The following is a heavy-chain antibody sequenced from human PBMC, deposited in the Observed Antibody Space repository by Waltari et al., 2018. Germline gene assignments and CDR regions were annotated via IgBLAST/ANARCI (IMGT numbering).Heavy chain of an antibody. V-gene: IGHV4-59*01. CDR3: ARRPRAARNAFDI. CDR2: IYYSGST. Sequence: QVQLQESGPGLVKPSETLSLTCTVSGGSISSYYWSWIRQPPGKGLEWIGYIYYSGSTNYNPSLKSRVTISVDTSKNQFSLKLSSVTAADTAVYYCARRPRAARNAFDIWGQGTMVTVSS. D-gene: IGHD6-6*01. CDR1: GGSISSYY. J-gene: IGHJ3*02.